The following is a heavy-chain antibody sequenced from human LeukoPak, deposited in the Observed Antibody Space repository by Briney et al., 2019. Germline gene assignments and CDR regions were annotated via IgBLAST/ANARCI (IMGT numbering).Heavy chain of an antibody. D-gene: IGHD3-10*01. Sequence: SETLSLTCTVSGGSISSYYWSWIRQPPGKGLEWIGYIYYSGSTNYNPSLKSRVTISVDPSKNQFSLKLSSVTAADTAVYYCAGSPYGSGRAYFDYWGQGTLVTVSS. V-gene: IGHV4-59*08. CDR2: IYYSGST. CDR1: GGSISSYY. J-gene: IGHJ4*02. CDR3: AGSPYGSGRAYFDY.